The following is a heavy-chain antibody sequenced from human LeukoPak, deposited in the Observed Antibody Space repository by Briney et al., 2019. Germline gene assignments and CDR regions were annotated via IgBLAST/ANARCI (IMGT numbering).Heavy chain of an antibody. V-gene: IGHV1-8*01. D-gene: IGHD4-23*01. CDR1: GYTFTSYD. CDR3: AIPEPMTTVVTGNY. Sequence: ASVTVSCKASGYTFTSYDINWVRQATGQGLEWMGWMNPNSGNTGYAQKFQGRVTMTRNTSISTAYMELSSLRSEDTAVYYCAIPEPMTTVVTGNYWGQGTLVTVSS. CDR2: MNPNSGNT. J-gene: IGHJ4*02.